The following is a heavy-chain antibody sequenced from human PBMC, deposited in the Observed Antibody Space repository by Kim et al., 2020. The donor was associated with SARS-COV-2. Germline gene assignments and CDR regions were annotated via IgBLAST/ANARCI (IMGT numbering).Heavy chain of an antibody. Sequence: GGSLRLSCAASGFTFSSYAMSWVRQAPGKGLEWVSVISGGGVNKFYADSVRGRFTITRDNSKNTLFLQMNSLRDEDTALYYCENVVVMDDYKYYYYYGLGVWGQGTTVTVSS. D-gene: IGHD3-3*01. V-gene: IGHV3-23*01. CDR1: GFTFSSYA. CDR3: ENVVVMDDYKYYYYYGLGV. J-gene: IGHJ6*02. CDR2: ISGGGVNK.